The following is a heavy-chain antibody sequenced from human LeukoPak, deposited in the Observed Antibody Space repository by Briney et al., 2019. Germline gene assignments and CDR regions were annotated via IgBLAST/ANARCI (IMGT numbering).Heavy chain of an antibody. CDR1: GGSFSGYY. V-gene: IGHV4-34*01. J-gene: IGHJ4*02. CDR2: INHSGST. Sequence: PSETLSLTCAVYGGSFSGYYWSWIRQPPGKGLEWIGEINHSGSTNYNPSLKSRVTISVDTSKNQFSLRLSSVTAADTAVYYCARHRGSSSNFDSWGQGTLVTVSS. CDR3: ARHRGSSSNFDS. D-gene: IGHD6-6*01.